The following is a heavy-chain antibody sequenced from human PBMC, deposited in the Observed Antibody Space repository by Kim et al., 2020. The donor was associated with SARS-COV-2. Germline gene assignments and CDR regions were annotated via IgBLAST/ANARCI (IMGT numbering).Heavy chain of an antibody. J-gene: IGHJ4*02. Sequence: ASVKVSCKASGYTFTSYAMHWVRQAPGQRLEWMGWINAGNGNTKYSQKFQGRVTITRDTSASTAYMELSSLRSEDTAVYYCARGSQLRPEPGYGDYVAFDYWGQGTLVTVSS. CDR2: INAGNGNT. CDR3: ARGSQLRPEPGYGDYVAFDY. V-gene: IGHV1-3*01. D-gene: IGHD4-17*01. CDR1: GYTFTSYA.